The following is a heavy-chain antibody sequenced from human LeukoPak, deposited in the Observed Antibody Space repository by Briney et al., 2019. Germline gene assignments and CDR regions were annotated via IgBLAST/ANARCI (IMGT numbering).Heavy chain of an antibody. D-gene: IGHD3-3*01. CDR2: INAGNGNT. CDR1: GYTFINHD. J-gene: IGHJ5*02. CDR3: ARGTDTILEFDP. V-gene: IGHV1-3*01. Sequence: ASVKVSCKGYGYTFINHDIDWVRQAAGQRLEWMGWINAGNGNTKYSQKFQGRVTITRDTSTSTAYMELSSLRSEDTAVYYCARGTDTILEFDPWGQGTLVTVSS.